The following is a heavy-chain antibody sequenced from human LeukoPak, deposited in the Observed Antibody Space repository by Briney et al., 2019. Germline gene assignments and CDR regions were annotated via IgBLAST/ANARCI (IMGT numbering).Heavy chain of an antibody. D-gene: IGHD5-18*01. V-gene: IGHV4-34*01. J-gene: IGHJ4*02. CDR3: GTGDSYGSDY. Sequence: PSETLSLTCAVYGGSFSGYYWSWIRQPPGKGLEWIGEINHSGSTNYNPSLKSRVTISVDTSKTQFSLKLSSVTAADTAVYYCGTGDSYGSDYWGQGTLVTVSS. CDR2: INHSGST. CDR1: GGSFSGYY.